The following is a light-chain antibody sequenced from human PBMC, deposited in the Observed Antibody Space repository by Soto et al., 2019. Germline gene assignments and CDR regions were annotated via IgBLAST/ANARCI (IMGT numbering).Light chain of an antibody. V-gene: IGLV2-23*02. CDR2: EVS. CDR3: CSYAGRSTYVV. J-gene: IGLJ2*01. CDR1: STDVGTYYL. Sequence: QSVLTQPASVSGSPGQSITISCTGTSTDVGTYYLVSWYQQLPGKAPKLIIYEVSKRPSGVSNRFSASKSGNTASLTISGLQAEDEADYYCCSYAGRSTYVVFGGGTKLTVL.